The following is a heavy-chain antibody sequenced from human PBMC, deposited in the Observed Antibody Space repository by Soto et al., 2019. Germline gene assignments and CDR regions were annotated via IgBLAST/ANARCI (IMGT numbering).Heavy chain of an antibody. CDR2: IYYSGST. Sequence: QVQLQESGPGLVKPSETLSLTCTVSGGSISSYYWSWIRQPPGKGLEWIGYIYYSGSTNYNPSLKSRVTISVDTSKNQFSLKLSSVTAADTAVYHCARAQYSGYGSLHYWGQGTLVTVSS. D-gene: IGHD5-12*01. J-gene: IGHJ4*02. CDR3: ARAQYSGYGSLHY. V-gene: IGHV4-59*01. CDR1: GGSISSYY.